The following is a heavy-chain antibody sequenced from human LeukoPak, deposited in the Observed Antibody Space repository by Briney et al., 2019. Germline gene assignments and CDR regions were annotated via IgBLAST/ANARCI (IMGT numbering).Heavy chain of an antibody. CDR2: VSGSGSRT. J-gene: IGHJ3*02. V-gene: IGHV3-23*01. CDR1: GFIFRNYA. Sequence: PGGSLRLSCAVSGFIFRNYAMSWVRQAPGKGLEWVSDVSGSGSRTYYADSVKGRFTIPRDNSKNTLYLQMDSLRVDDSAVYYCAKDHDGYEMWGQGTMVTVSS. CDR3: AKDHDGYEM.